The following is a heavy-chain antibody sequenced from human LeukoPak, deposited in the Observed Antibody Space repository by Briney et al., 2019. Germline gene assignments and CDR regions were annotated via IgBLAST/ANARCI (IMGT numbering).Heavy chain of an antibody. D-gene: IGHD2-2*01. CDR3: ARGVVVVPAANTTFDY. J-gene: IGHJ4*02. CDR2: INHSGST. Sequence: SETLSLTCAVYGGSFSGYYWSWIRQPPGKGLEWIGEINHSGSTNYNPSLKSRVTISVDRSKNQFSLKLSSVTAADTAVYYCARGVVVVPAANTTFDYWGQGTLVTVSS. CDR1: GGSFSGYY. V-gene: IGHV4-34*01.